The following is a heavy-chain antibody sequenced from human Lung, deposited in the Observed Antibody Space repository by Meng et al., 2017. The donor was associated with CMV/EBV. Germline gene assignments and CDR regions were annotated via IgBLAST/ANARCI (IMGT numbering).Heavy chain of an antibody. Sequence: GESLKISCAASGFTVSHNYMSWVRQAPGKGLEWVSVIYSGGSTYYADSVEGRFTISGDNSKNTQYLQMNSLRAEDTAVYYCAQGPPFDVWGQGTPVTVSS. CDR3: AQGPPFDV. J-gene: IGHJ4*02. V-gene: IGHV3-66*02. CDR2: IYSGGST. CDR1: GFTVSHNY.